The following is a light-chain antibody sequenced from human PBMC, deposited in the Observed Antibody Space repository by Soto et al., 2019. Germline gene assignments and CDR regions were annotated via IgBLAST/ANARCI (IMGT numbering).Light chain of an antibody. V-gene: IGLV2-14*03. J-gene: IGLJ3*02. CDR2: DVS. CDR1: SSDVGGYDF. CDR3: SSYAAYNKWM. Sequence: QSALTQPASVSGSPGQSITISCTGTSSDVGGYDFVSWYQHHPGKAPRLMIYDVSHRPSGVSDRFSASKSGNTASLTISGLLAEDEADYYCSSYAAYNKWMFGGGTKLTVL.